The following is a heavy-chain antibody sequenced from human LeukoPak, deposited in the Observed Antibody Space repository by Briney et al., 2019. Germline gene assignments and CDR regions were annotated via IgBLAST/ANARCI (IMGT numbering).Heavy chain of an antibody. J-gene: IGHJ3*02. D-gene: IGHD4/OR15-4a*01. V-gene: IGHV3-7*01. CDR3: ARDQGAI. CDR1: GFAFNTYS. CDR2: IKQDGSEK. Sequence: GESLRLSCAASGFAFNTYSMNWVRQAPGKGLEWVANIKQDGSEKYYVDSVKGRFTISRDNAKNSLYLQMNSLRAEDTAVYYCARDQGAIWGQGTMVTVSS.